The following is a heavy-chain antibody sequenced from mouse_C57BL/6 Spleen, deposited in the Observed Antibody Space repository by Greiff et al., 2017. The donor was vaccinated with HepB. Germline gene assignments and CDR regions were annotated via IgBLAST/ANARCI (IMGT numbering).Heavy chain of an antibody. Sequence: EVQVVESGGDLVKPGGSLKLSCAASGFTFSSYGMSWVRQTPDKRLEWVATISSGGSYTYYPDSVKGRFTISRDNAKNTLYLQMSSLKSEDTAMYYCARGREFYYDSYWFAYWGQETLVTVSA. D-gene: IGHD2-4*01. CDR2: ISSGGSYT. CDR3: ARGREFYYDSYWFAY. V-gene: IGHV5-6*01. J-gene: IGHJ3*01. CDR1: GFTFSSYG.